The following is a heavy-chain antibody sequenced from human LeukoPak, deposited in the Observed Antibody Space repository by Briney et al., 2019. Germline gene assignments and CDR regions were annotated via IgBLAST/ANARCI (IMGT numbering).Heavy chain of an antibody. CDR1: GGSISSSSYY. Sequence: SETLSLTCTVSGGSISSSSYYWGWIRQPPGKGLEWIGSMYYSGSTYYNPSLKSRVTISVDTSKNQFSLKLSSVTAADTAVYYCARHQRQNWGDAFDIWGQGTMVTVSS. CDR3: ARHQRQNWGDAFDI. CDR2: MYYSGST. J-gene: IGHJ3*02. V-gene: IGHV4-39*01. D-gene: IGHD7-27*01.